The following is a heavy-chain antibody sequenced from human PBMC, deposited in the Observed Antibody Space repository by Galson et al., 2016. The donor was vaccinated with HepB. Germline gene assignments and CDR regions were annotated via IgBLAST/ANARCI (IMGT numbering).Heavy chain of an antibody. CDR1: GFTFSGYG. V-gene: IGHV3-30*18. D-gene: IGHD2/OR15-2a*01. CDR3: AKRHEYCPPVGCSVDY. CDR2: DSMDGRRK. Sequence: SLRLSCAASGFTFSGYGMHWVRQAPGKGLEWVAADSMDGRRKFYADSVKGRFTISRDNSNNLLFLQMSSLRVDDTAVYFCAKRHEYCPPVGCSVDYWGQGTLVPVSS. J-gene: IGHJ4*02.